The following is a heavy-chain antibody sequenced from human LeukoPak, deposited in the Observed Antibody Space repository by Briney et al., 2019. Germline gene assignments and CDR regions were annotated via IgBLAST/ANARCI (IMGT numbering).Heavy chain of an antibody. Sequence: GGSLRLSCAATGFTFDDHAMYWVRQASGKGPEWVAGITWNSDTIDYADSVKGRFTISRDNAKKSLYLQMNSLRAEDTALYHCVLDLISYRDGGTCYPYGMDVWGPGTTVTVPS. CDR1: GFTFDDHA. CDR3: VLDLISYRDGGTCYPYGMDV. CDR2: ITWNSDTI. D-gene: IGHD2-15*01. J-gene: IGHJ6*02. V-gene: IGHV3-9*01.